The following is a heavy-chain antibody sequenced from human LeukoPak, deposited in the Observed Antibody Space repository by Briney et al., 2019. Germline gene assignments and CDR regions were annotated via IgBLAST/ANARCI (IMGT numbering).Heavy chain of an antibody. Sequence: GGSLRLSCAASGLTFSSYAMHWVRQAPGKGLEWVAVISYDGSNKYYADSVKGRFTISRDNSKNTLYLQMNSLRAEDTAVYYCARNLGDGYNSLVGYWGQGTLVTVSS. CDR1: GLTFSSYA. CDR2: ISYDGSNK. V-gene: IGHV3-30-3*01. CDR3: ARNLGDGYNSLVGY. D-gene: IGHD5-24*01. J-gene: IGHJ4*02.